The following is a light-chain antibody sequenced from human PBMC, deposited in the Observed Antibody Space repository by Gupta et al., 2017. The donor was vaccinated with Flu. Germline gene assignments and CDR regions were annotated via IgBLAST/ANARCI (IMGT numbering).Light chain of an antibody. CDR1: QSISSR. V-gene: IGKV1-5*03. CDR2: TAS. Sequence: DIQMTQSPSTLSASVGDRVTITCRASQSISSRLAWYQQKPGKAPKLLIYTASTLASGVPSRFSGSGSETEFTLTISSLQPDDFATYYCQQHNSYSLTFGGGTKVEIK. CDR3: QQHNSYSLT. J-gene: IGKJ4*01.